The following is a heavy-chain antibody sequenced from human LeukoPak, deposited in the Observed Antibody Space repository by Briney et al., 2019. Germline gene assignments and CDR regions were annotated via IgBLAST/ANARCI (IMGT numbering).Heavy chain of an antibody. CDR3: AKSSYYDSSGYCREYYFDY. CDR1: GFTFSSYA. Sequence: GGSLRLSCAASGFTFSSYAMSWVRQAPGKGLEWVSAISGGGSTHYADSVKGRFTISRDNSKNTLYLQMSSLRAGDTAVYYCAKSSYYDSSGYCREYYFDYWGQGTLVTVSS. CDR2: ISGGGST. V-gene: IGHV3-23*01. J-gene: IGHJ4*02. D-gene: IGHD3-22*01.